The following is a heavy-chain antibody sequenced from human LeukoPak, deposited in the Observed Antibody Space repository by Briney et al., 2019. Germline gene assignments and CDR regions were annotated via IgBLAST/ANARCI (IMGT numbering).Heavy chain of an antibody. J-gene: IGHJ4*02. CDR3: ASGTFDDYGDYDRGDYFDH. V-gene: IGHV4-39*02. CDR1: GGSISSSSSY. CDR2: IYYSGLT. Sequence: PSETLTLTCTVSGGSISSSSSYWAWIRQPPGKGPEWIGSIYYSGLTYDNPSLKSPVSISFDPSKNHFSLKVSSVTAADTAVYYCASGTFDDYGDYDRGDYFDHWGQGSLVTVSS. D-gene: IGHD4-17*01.